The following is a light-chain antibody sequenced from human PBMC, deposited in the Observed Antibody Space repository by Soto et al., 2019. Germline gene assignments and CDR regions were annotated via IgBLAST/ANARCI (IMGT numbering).Light chain of an antibody. CDR3: FSFKTTSTHV. J-gene: IGLJ1*01. Sequence: QTALTQPASLSLSPGQAITISCTVASSYIGGYDYVSWFQQHPGKAPQLMFSEVXXRPSGVYTRFPRPKSGNKAYLTISGLQVEDEAEYFCFSFKTTSTHVFGTGSKVTV. V-gene: IGLV2-14*01. CDR2: EVX. CDR1: SSYIGGYDY.